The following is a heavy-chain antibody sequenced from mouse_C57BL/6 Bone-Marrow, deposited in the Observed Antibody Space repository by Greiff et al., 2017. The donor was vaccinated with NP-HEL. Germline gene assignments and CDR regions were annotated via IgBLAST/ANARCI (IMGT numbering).Heavy chain of an antibody. Sequence: EVKLMESGGGLVKPGGSLKLSCAASGFTFSSYAMSWVRQTPEKRLEWVATISDGGSYTYYPDNVKGRFTISRANAKNNLYLQMSHLKSEDTAMYYCARALYYYGRDAMDYWGQGTSVTVSS. V-gene: IGHV5-4*03. CDR2: ISDGGSYT. J-gene: IGHJ4*01. CDR1: GFTFSSYA. CDR3: ARALYYYGRDAMDY. D-gene: IGHD1-1*01.